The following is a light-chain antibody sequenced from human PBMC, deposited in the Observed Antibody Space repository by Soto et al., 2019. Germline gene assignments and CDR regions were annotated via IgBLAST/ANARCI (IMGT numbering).Light chain of an antibody. CDR1: QSVTSSY. Sequence: EIVLTQSPGTLSLSPGERATLSCMASQSVTSSYLAWYQQKPGQAPRLLIYGASTRATGIPDRFSGSGSGTDFSLTISRLEPEDFAVYYCQSYGGSPLYTFGQGTKLEI. J-gene: IGKJ2*01. CDR2: GAS. CDR3: QSYGGSPLYT. V-gene: IGKV3-20*01.